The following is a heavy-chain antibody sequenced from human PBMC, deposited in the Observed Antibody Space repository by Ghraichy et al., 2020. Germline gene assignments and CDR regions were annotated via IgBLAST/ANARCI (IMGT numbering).Heavy chain of an antibody. CDR1: GFIFSNYG. D-gene: IGHD6-19*01. CDR2: IWYDGSLK. Sequence: GGSLRLSCTASGFIFSNYGMHWVRQAPGKGLEWVAVIWYDGSLKYYADAVQGRFSISRDNFKNTLYLKMDSLRAEDTAVFYCARVNGSGWPNFDYWGRGTLVTVSS. J-gene: IGHJ4*01. CDR3: ARVNGSGWPNFDY. V-gene: IGHV3-33*01.